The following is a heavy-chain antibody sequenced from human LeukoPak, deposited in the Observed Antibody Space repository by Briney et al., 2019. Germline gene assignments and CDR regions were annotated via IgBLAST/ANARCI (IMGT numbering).Heavy chain of an antibody. CDR2: ISGSGGST. CDR3: AREDGSSGPEPIGYYYMDV. V-gene: IGHV3-23*01. D-gene: IGHD3-22*01. J-gene: IGHJ6*03. CDR1: GFTFSSYA. Sequence: GGSLRLSCAASGFTFSSYAMSWVRQAPGKGLEWVSAISGSGGSTYYADSVKGRFTISRDNSKNTLYLQMNSLRAEDTAVYYCAREDGSSGPEPIGYYYMDVWGKGTTVTVSS.